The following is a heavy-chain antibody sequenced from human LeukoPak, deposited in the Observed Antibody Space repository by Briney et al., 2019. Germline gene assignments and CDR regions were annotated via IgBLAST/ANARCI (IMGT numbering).Heavy chain of an antibody. Sequence: GGSLRLSCAASGLTFDDYDMFWVRQAPGKGLQWVSLISWDGASTRYADSVKGRFTISRDNSKNSLYLQMNSLRTEDTALYYCAKRPTPGYSSSWYIVHWGQGTLVTVSS. J-gene: IGHJ4*02. CDR1: GLTFDDYD. D-gene: IGHD6-13*01. CDR3: AKRPTPGYSSSWYIVH. CDR2: ISWDGAST. V-gene: IGHV3-43*01.